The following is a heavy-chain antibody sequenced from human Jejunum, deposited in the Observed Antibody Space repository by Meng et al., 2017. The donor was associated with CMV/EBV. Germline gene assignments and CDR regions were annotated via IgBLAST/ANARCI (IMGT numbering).Heavy chain of an antibody. V-gene: IGHV4-39*07. Sequence: GPGSATPSATLAPTCTFSGGSISDCSYYWGWIRQPPGKGLEWIGSIYYSGNTYYNSSLKSRVTISVDTSKNQFSLKLISVTAADTAVYYCVREGYTTTVPFEYWGQGTLVTVSS. CDR2: IYYSGNT. J-gene: IGHJ4*02. D-gene: IGHD6-13*01. CDR3: VREGYTTTVPFEY. CDR1: GGSISDCSYY.